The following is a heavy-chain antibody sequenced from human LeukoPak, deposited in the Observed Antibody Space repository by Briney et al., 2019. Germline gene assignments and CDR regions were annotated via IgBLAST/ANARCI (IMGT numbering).Heavy chain of an antibody. CDR2: IKSKTDGGTT. D-gene: IGHD3-22*01. CDR3: AKVGVYYYDY. J-gene: IGHJ4*02. Sequence: GGSLRLPCEASGLTFSNAWMTWVRQAPGKGLEWVGRIKSKTDGGTTDYAAPVKGRFTISRADSKNTVYLQMNGLKTEDTAVYYCAKVGVYYYDYWGQGALVTVSS. CDR1: GLTFSNAW. V-gene: IGHV3-15*01.